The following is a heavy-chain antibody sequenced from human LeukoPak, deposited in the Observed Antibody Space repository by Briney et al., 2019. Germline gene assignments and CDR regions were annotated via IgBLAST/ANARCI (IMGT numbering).Heavy chain of an antibody. J-gene: IGHJ4*02. CDR2: ISYDGSNK. Sequence: GGSLRLSCAASGFTFSSYAMHWVRQAPGEGLEWVAVISYDGSNKYYADSVKGRFTISRDNSKNTLYLQMNSLRAEDTAVYYCETYGDDHDYWGQGTLVTVSS. D-gene: IGHD4-17*01. CDR1: GFTFSSYA. CDR3: ETYGDDHDY. V-gene: IGHV3-30-3*01.